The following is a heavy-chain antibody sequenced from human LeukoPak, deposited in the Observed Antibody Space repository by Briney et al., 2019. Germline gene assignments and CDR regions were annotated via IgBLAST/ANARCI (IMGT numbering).Heavy chain of an antibody. D-gene: IGHD3-3*01. CDR2: IIPIFGTA. J-gene: IGHJ4*02. CDR1: GGTFSSYA. V-gene: IGHV1-69*13. Sequence: GASVKVSCKASGGTFSSYAISWVRQAPGQGLKWMGGIIPIFGTANYAQKFQGRVTITADESTSTAYMELSSLRSEDTAVYYCARHYDFWSGYSLDYWGQGTLVTVSS. CDR3: ARHYDFWSGYSLDY.